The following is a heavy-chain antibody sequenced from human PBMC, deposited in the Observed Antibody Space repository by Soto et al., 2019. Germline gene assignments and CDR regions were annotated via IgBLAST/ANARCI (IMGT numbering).Heavy chain of an antibody. J-gene: IGHJ3*02. Sequence: SETLSLTCTVSGGSISSYYWSWIRQPPGKGLEWIGYIYYSGSTNYNPSLKSRVTISVDTSKNQFSLKLSSVTAADTAVYYCATHTGKLLGAFDIWGQGTMVTVSS. CDR1: GGSISSYY. CDR3: ATHTGKLLGAFDI. D-gene: IGHD2-15*01. CDR2: IYYSGST. V-gene: IGHV4-59*01.